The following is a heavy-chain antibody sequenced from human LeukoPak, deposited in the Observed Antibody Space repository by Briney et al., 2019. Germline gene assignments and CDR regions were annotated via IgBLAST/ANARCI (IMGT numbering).Heavy chain of an antibody. CDR2: INPSGSST. CDR1: GYTFTSFY. D-gene: IGHD4-23*01. J-gene: IGHJ4*02. CDR3: ARDRGKGNDY. V-gene: IGHV1-46*01. Sequence: ASVKVSCKASGYTFTSFYIYWVRQAPGQGLEWMGIINPSGSSTNYAQKFQGRVTMTGDTSTSTVYMELSRLRSDDTAVYYCARDRGKGNDYWGQGTLVTVSS.